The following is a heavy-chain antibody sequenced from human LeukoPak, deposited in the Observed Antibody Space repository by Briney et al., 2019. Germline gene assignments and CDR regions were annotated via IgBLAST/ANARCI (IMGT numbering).Heavy chain of an antibody. CDR3: ARDHSDPITMIVDGLGAFDI. Sequence: QPGGSLRLSCAASGFSFSSYSMNWVRQAPGKGLEWVSYISSSSSTIYYADSVKGRFTISRDNAKNSLYLQMNSLRAEDTAVYYCARDHSDPITMIVDGLGAFDIWGQGTMATVSS. CDR2: ISSSSSTI. D-gene: IGHD3-22*01. J-gene: IGHJ3*02. V-gene: IGHV3-48*01. CDR1: GFSFSSYS.